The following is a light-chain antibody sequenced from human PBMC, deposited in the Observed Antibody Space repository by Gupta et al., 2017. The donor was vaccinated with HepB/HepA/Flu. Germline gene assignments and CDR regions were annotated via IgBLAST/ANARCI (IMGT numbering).Light chain of an antibody. J-gene: IGLJ2*01. V-gene: IGLV1-51*01. CDR2: DNK. CDR3: GSWDSGFGSVV. Sequence: QAGSSQPPLVSSPPGHLVPTSCPAGRSNIGRNHVSWYQQLPGTAPKLLIYDNKWRPSGIPDRVSGSESGTSATLGIAGLRTGDEADYYCGSWDSGFGSVVFGGGTKLTVL. CDR1: RSNIGRNH.